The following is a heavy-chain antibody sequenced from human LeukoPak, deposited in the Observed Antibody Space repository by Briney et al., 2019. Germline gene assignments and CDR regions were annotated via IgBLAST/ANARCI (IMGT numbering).Heavy chain of an antibody. CDR1: GFTFDDYG. CDR2: INWNGGST. Sequence: PGGSLRLSCAASGFTFDDYGMSWVRQAPGKGLEWVSGINWNGGSTGYADSVKGRFTISRDNAKNSLYLQMNSLRAEDTALYHCARVAGGGSCYSRNCNWFDPWGQGTLVTVSS. CDR3: ARVAGGGSCYSRNCNWFDP. J-gene: IGHJ5*02. V-gene: IGHV3-20*01. D-gene: IGHD2-15*01.